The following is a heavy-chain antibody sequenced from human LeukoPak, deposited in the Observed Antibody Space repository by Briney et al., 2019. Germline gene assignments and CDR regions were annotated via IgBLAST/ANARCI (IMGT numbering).Heavy chain of an antibody. V-gene: IGHV1-18*01. CDR1: GYTFTSYG. D-gene: IGHD1-26*01. J-gene: IGHJ4*02. CDR3: ARIPAYAGELREDFDH. Sequence: ASVKVSCKASGYTFTSYGISWVRQAPGQGLEWMGWISAYNGNTNYAQKLQGRVTMTTDTSTSTAYMELRSLRSDDTAVYYCARIPAYAGELREDFDHWGQGTLVTVSS. CDR2: ISAYNGNT.